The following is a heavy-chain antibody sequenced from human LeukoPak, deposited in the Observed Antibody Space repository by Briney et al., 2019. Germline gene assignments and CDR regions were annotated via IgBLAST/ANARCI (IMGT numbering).Heavy chain of an antibody. CDR1: GYSFTTYG. CDR3: ARAAVLRYSPAPGY. Sequence: GASVKVSCKASGYSFTTYGLTWVRQATGQGLEWMGWMNPNSGNTGYAQKFQGRVTMTRNTSISIAYMELSSLRSEDTAVYYCARAAVLRYSPAPGYWGQGTLVTVSS. J-gene: IGHJ4*02. CDR2: MNPNSGNT. D-gene: IGHD3-9*01. V-gene: IGHV1-8*02.